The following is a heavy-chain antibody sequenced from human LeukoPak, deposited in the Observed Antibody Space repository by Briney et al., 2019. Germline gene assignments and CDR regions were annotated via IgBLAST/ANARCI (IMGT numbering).Heavy chain of an antibody. D-gene: IGHD1-14*01. CDR3: AKPARTDAFDI. CDR1: GFTFNNYA. J-gene: IGHJ3*02. Sequence: GGSLRLSCAAAGFTFNNYAMNWVRQAPGKGLEWVSSISGSGGNTYYADSVKGRFTISRDNSKNTLYLQMNSLRAEDTAVYYCAKPARTDAFDIWGQGTMITVSS. V-gene: IGHV3-23*01. CDR2: ISGSGGNT.